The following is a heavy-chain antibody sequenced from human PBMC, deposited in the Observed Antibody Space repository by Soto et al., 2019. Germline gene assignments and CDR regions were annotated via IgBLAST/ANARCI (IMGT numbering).Heavy chain of an antibody. CDR3: ARGRSGYSNDY. Sequence: GGSLRLSCAASGFTFSSYWMSWVRQAPGKGLEWVANIKQDGSNKYYADSVKGRFTISRDNSKNTLYLQMNSLRAEDTAVYYCARGRSGYSNDYWGQGTLVTVSS. J-gene: IGHJ4*02. CDR1: GFTFSSYW. D-gene: IGHD3-3*01. CDR2: IKQDGSNK. V-gene: IGHV3-7*04.